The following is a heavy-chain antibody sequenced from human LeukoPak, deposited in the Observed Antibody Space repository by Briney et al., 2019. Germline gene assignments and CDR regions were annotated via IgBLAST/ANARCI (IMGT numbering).Heavy chain of an antibody. J-gene: IGHJ6*02. Sequence: SQTLSLTCAISGDSVSSNSAAWNWIRQSPSRGLEWLGRTYYRSKLYNDYAVSVKSRITINPDTSKNQFSLQLNSVTPEDTAVYYCAREWTGFGEVIIRDYYYGMDVWGQGTTVTVSS. CDR1: GDSVSSNSAA. V-gene: IGHV6-1*01. CDR3: AREWTGFGEVIIRDYYYGMDV. CDR2: TYYRSKLYN. D-gene: IGHD3-3*01.